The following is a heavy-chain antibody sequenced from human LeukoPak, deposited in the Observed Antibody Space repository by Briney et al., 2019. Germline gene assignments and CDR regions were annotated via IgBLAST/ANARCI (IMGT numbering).Heavy chain of an antibody. V-gene: IGHV3-30*18. CDR3: AKDSKNYAIDY. CDR2: ISDDGRKK. Sequence: GGSLRLSCGASGFTFSSYGVHWVRQAPGKGLEGVAVISDDGRKKYYADSVKGRFTISRDNSKNTLYLQMNSLRAEDTAVYYCAKDSKNYAIDYWGQGTLVTVSS. J-gene: IGHJ4*02. D-gene: IGHD3-16*01. CDR1: GFTFSSYG.